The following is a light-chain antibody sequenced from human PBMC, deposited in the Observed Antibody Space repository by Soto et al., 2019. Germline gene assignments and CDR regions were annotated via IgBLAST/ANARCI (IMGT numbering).Light chain of an antibody. J-gene: IGLJ1*01. CDR3: FSFTTTRTHV. Sequence: QSALTQPASLSGSPGQSITISCTGTSSDIGAYDYVSWFQQHTGKAPKLMISEVNNRPSGVSNRFSGSKSGNTAYLTISVLQVEDEAEYFCFSFTTTRTHVFGTGTKLTVL. CDR1: SSDIGAYDY. CDR2: EVN. V-gene: IGLV2-14*01.